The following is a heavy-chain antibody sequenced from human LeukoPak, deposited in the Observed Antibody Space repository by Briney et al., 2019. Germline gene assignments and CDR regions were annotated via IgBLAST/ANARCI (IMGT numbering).Heavy chain of an antibody. J-gene: IGHJ3*01. CDR3: ARQPNWNYDAFDF. D-gene: IGHD1-7*01. CDR2: IYYTGST. CDR1: VDFISRYY. V-gene: IGHV4-59*01. Sequence: PSETLSLTCTVSVDFISRYYWIWIRQPPGKGLEWIGCIYYTGSTNYSPSLKSRVAISVDTSKNQFSLRLYSVTAADTAVYYCARQPNWNYDAFDFWGQGTMVTVSS.